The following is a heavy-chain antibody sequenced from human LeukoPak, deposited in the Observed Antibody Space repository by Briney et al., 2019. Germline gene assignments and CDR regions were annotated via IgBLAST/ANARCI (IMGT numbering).Heavy chain of an antibody. V-gene: IGHV4-34*01. D-gene: IGHD3-22*01. J-gene: IGHJ4*02. CDR3: ARGWGYSSGYYYVH. CDR1: GGSFSGYY. Sequence: SETLSLTCAVYGGSFSGYYWSWIRQPPGKGLEWIGEINHSGSTNYNPSLKSRVTISVDTSKNQFSLKLSSVTAADTAVYYCARGWGYSSGYYYVHWGQGTLVTVSS. CDR2: INHSGST.